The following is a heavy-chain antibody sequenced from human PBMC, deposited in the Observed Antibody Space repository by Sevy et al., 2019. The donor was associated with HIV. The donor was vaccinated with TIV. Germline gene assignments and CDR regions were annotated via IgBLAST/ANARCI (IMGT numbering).Heavy chain of an antibody. CDR3: ARGARGTLPSYYYYGMDV. CDR1: GYSFTSYW. V-gene: IGHV5-51*01. Sequence: GESLKISCKGSGYSFTSYWIVWVRQMPGKGLEWMGIIYPGDSDTRYSPSFQGQVTISVDKSISTSYLQWGSLKASDTAMYYCARGARGTLPSYYYYGMDVWGQGTTVTVSS. CDR2: IYPGDSDT. J-gene: IGHJ6*02.